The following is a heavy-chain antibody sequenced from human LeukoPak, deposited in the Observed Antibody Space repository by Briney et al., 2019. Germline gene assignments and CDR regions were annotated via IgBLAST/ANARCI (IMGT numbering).Heavy chain of an antibody. CDR1: GYALTELS. CDR2: LDPEDGET. V-gene: IGHV1-24*01. Sequence: ASVKVSCKVSGYALTELSMHWVRQAPGKGLEWMGGLDPEDGETIYAQKFQGRVTMTEDTSTDTAYMELSSLRSEDTAVYYCATDRHLVLEFDPWGQGTLVTVSS. J-gene: IGHJ5*02. CDR3: ATDRHLVLEFDP.